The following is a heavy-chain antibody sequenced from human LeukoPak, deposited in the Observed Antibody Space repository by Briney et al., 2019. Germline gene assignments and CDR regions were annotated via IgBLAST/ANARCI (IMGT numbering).Heavy chain of an antibody. Sequence: GASVKVACKASGDTFTGYYMHWVRQAPGQGLEWMGWINPNSGGTNYAQKFQGRVTMTRDTSISTAYMELSRLRSDDTAVYYCATKGRRYGDFSFDYWGQGTLVTVSS. J-gene: IGHJ4*02. CDR2: INPNSGGT. CDR1: GDTFTGYY. D-gene: IGHD4-17*01. CDR3: ATKGRRYGDFSFDY. V-gene: IGHV1-2*02.